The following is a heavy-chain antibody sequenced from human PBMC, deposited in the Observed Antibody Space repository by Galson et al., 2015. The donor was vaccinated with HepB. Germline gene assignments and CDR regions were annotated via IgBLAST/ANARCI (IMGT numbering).Heavy chain of an antibody. J-gene: IGHJ4*02. V-gene: IGHV1-69*13. CDR2: IIPIFGTA. Sequence: SVKVSCKASGGTFSSYAISWVRQAPGQGLEWMGGIIPIFGTANYAQKFQGRVTITADGSTSTAYMELSSLRSEDTAVYYCARGGVGVVAATPFDYWGQGTLVTVSS. D-gene: IGHD2-15*01. CDR1: GGTFSSYA. CDR3: ARGGVGVVAATPFDY.